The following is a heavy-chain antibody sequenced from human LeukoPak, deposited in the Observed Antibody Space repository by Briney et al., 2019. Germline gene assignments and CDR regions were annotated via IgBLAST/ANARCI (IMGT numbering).Heavy chain of an antibody. CDR3: ARAGDRLYSDF. V-gene: IGHV1-18*01. CDR1: GYTFTNSG. Sequence: GASVKVSFKTSGYTFTNSGINWVRQAPGQGLEWMGWISGYNGNTNYAQKLQGRVTMTTDTSTDTAYMELRSLRSDDTAVYYCARAGDRLYSDFWGQGTLVTVSS. J-gene: IGHJ4*02. D-gene: IGHD3-10*02. CDR2: ISGYNGNT.